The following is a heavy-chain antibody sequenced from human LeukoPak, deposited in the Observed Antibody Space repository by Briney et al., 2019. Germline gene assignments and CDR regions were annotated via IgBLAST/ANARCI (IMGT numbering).Heavy chain of an antibody. CDR2: IYYSGST. J-gene: IGHJ4*02. CDR1: GGSISSGDYY. CDR3: VGIWSGYPFDY. V-gene: IGHV4-30-4*01. D-gene: IGHD3-3*01. Sequence: PSETLSLTCTVSGGSISSGDYYWSWIRQPPGKGLEWIGYIYYSGSTYYNPSLKSRVTISVDTSKNQFSLKLSSVTAADTAVYYCVGIWSGYPFDYWGQGTLVTVSS.